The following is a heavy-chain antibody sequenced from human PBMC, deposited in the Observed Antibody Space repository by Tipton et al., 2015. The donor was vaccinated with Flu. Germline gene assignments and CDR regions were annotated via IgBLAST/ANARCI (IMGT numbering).Heavy chain of an antibody. CDR3: ARVCRDGYKRFDP. J-gene: IGHJ5*02. V-gene: IGHV4-59*01. Sequence: TLSLTYTFSGGSISSYFWSWIRQPPGKGLEWIGCTHYRGTTSYNPSLNSRDSVSSDTSKNQVSLKLSSVTAADRAVHYCARVCRDGYKRFDPCGQGTLVTVSS. CDR2: THYRGTT. D-gene: IGHD5-24*01. CDR1: GGSISSYF.